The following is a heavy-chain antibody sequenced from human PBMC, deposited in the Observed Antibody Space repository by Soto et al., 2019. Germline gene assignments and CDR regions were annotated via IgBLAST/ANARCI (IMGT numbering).Heavy chain of an antibody. V-gene: IGHV1-69*13. CDR2: IIPIFGTA. Sequence: SVKVSCKASGGTFSSYAISWVRQAPGQGLEWMGGIIPIFGTANYAQKFRGRVTITADESTSTAYMELSSLRSEDTAVYYCARDPGVVAATQYYYYGMDVWGQGTTVTVSS. D-gene: IGHD2-15*01. CDR1: GGTFSSYA. CDR3: ARDPGVVAATQYYYYGMDV. J-gene: IGHJ6*02.